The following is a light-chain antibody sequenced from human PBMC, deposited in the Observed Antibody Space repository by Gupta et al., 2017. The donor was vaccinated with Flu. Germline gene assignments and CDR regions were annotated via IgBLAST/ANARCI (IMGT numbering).Light chain of an antibody. Sequence: EIVLTQSPGTLSLSPGERATLPCRASQSVSSNYLAWYQQKPGQAPRLLIYGASSRATGIPDRFSGSGSGTDFTLTISRLEPEDFAVYYCQQDGSSSGTFGQGTKVEIK. CDR3: QQDGSSSGT. CDR1: QSVSSNY. CDR2: GAS. J-gene: IGKJ1*01. V-gene: IGKV3-20*01.